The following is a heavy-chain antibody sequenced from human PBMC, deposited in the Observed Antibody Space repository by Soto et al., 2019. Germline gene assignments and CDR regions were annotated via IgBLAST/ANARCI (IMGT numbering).Heavy chain of an antibody. Sequence: QVQLVQSGAEVKKPGASVTVSCKASGYSFSVYNIHWVRQAPGQGIEWVGWINPNSGGTNSAQKFQGRVTMTRDIAISTAYVELSRLRSDDTAVYYCATEGDYYWGQGTLVNVSS. CDR2: INPNSGGT. J-gene: IGHJ4*02. V-gene: IGHV1-2*02. D-gene: IGHD3-16*01. CDR1: GYSFSVYN. CDR3: ATEGDYY.